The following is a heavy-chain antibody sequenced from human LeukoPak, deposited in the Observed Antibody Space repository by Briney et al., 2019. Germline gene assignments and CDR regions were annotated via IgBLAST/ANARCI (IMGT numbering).Heavy chain of an antibody. Sequence: GGSLRLSCAASGFTFSNAWMNWVRQAPGKGLEWVGRIKSKTDGGTTDYAAPVKGRFTISRDDSKNTLYLQTNSLKTEDTAVYYCTTDDGSGWYDQSFDYWGQGTLVTVSS. CDR1: GFTFSNAW. V-gene: IGHV3-15*07. CDR2: IKSKTDGGTT. J-gene: IGHJ4*02. D-gene: IGHD6-19*01. CDR3: TTDDGSGWYDQSFDY.